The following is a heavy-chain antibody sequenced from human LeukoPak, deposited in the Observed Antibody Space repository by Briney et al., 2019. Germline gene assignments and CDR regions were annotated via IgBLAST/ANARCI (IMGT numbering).Heavy chain of an antibody. D-gene: IGHD2-8*01. CDR2: IKQDGSEK. J-gene: IGHJ3*02. CDR1: GFTFSSYW. Sequence: GGSLRLSCAASGFTFSSYWMSWVRQAPGKGLEWVANIKQDGSEKYYVDSVKGRFTISRDNAKNSLYLQMNSLRAEDTAVYYCEREGEGVLDAFDIWGQGTMVTVSS. CDR3: EREGEGVLDAFDI. V-gene: IGHV3-7*01.